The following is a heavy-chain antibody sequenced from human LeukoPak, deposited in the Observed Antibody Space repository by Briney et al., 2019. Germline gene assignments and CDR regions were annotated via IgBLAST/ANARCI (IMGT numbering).Heavy chain of an antibody. CDR1: GYTFTSYG. CDR2: IIPIFGTA. V-gene: IGHV1-69*06. Sequence: ASVKVSCKASGYTFTSYGISWVRQAPGQGLEWMGGIIPIFGTANYAQKFQGRVTITADKSTSTAYMELSSLRSEDTAVYYCARVGGTTIQYYYYYYMDVWGKGTTVTVSS. D-gene: IGHD1-7*01. J-gene: IGHJ6*03. CDR3: ARVGGTTIQYYYYYYMDV.